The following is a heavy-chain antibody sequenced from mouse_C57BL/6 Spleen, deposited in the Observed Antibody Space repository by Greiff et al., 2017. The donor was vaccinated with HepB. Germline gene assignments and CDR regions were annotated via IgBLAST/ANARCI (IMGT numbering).Heavy chain of an antibody. CDR2: INPNTGGT. Sequence: VQLQQSGPELVKPGASVKMSCKASGYTFTDYNMPWVKQSHGKSLEWIGYINPNTGGTSYHQKFKGKSTLTVNKSSSTTYMDLRSLTSEDSAVYYCAREKRTSDGFAYWGQGTLVTVSA. CDR3: AREKRTSDGFAY. J-gene: IGHJ3*01. V-gene: IGHV1-22*01. CDR1: GYTFTDYN.